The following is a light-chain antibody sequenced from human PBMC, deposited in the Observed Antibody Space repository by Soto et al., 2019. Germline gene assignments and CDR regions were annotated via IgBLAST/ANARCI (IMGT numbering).Light chain of an antibody. CDR2: DVS. J-gene: IGLJ1*01. Sequence: QSVLTQPASVSGSPGQSIAISCSGTSSDVGGYNYVSWYQQHPGGVPKLMIYDVSNRPSGISDRFSASKSGNTASLTISRLQAEDEADYYCSSYTTPRSYVFGTGTKVTVL. CDR3: SSYTTPRSYV. CDR1: SSDVGGYNY. V-gene: IGLV2-14*01.